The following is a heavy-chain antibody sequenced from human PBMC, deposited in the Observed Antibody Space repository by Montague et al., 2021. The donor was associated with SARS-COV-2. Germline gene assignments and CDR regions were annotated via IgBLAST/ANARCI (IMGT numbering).Heavy chain of an antibody. V-gene: IGHV3-30*04. CDR2: ISYDGSNK. CDR3: ARGIVEYYDFWSGYYPGYYYYYGMDV. CDR1: GFTFSSYA. D-gene: IGHD3-3*01. J-gene: IGHJ6*02. Sequence: SLRLSCAASGFTFSSYAMHWVRQAPGKGLEWVAVISYDGSNKYYADSVKGRFTISRDNSKNTLYLQMNGLRAEDTAVYYCARGIVEYYDFWSGYYPGYYYYYGMDVWGQGTTVTVSS.